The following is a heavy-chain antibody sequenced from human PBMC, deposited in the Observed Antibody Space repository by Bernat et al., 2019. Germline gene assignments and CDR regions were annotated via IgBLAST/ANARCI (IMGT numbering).Heavy chain of an antibody. J-gene: IGHJ4*02. Sequence: EVQLVESGGGLVQPGGSLRLSCAASGFTFSSYAMSWVRQAPGKGLEWVSAISGSGGSTYYADSVKGRFTISRDNSKNTLYLQMNSLRAEDTAVYYCAKDRIAVAGTRYYFDYWGQGTQVTVSS. CDR2: ISGSGGST. CDR1: GFTFSSYA. V-gene: IGHV3-23*04. D-gene: IGHD6-19*01. CDR3: AKDRIAVAGTRYYFDY.